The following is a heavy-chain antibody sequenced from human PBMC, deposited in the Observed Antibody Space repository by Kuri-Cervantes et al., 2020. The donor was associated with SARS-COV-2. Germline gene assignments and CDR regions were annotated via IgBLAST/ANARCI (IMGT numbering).Heavy chain of an antibody. CDR2: ISALSSTI. J-gene: IGHJ3*02. Sequence: GESLKISCAASGFTFSGYSMNWVRQAPGKGLEWVSYISALSSTIYYADSVKGRFTISRDNSKNTLYLQMNSLRAEDTAVYYCARSHTTRKELLWFGELLLSAFDIWGQGTMVTVSS. CDR1: GFTFSGYS. CDR3: ARSHTTRKELLWFGELLLSAFDI. D-gene: IGHD3-10*01. V-gene: IGHV3-48*01.